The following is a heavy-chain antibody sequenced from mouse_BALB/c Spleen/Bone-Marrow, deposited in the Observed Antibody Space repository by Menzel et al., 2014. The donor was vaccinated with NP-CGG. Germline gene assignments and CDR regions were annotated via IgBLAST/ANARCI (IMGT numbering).Heavy chain of an antibody. CDR2: IRNKANGYTT. CDR1: GFTFTAYY. V-gene: IGHV7-3*02. CDR3: ARDYGNYVRFAY. J-gene: IGHJ3*01. Sequence: EVKLMESGGGLVQPGGSLRLSCATSGFTFTAYYMSWVRQPPGKALEWLGFIRNKANGYTTEYSASVKGRFTISRDNSQSILYLQMNTLRAEDSATYYCARDYGNYVRFAYWGQGTLVTVSA. D-gene: IGHD2-1*01.